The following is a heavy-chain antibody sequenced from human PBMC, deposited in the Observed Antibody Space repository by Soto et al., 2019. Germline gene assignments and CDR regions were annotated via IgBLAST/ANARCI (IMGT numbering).Heavy chain of an antibody. D-gene: IGHD2-21*01. CDR3: AASCVGCGGFNYYGMDV. V-gene: IGHV4-31*03. Sequence: QVQLQESGPGLVKPSQTLSLTCSVSGASISSGGYYWNWIRQHPGKGLEWIGYIYYSGTTYYNPSLKSRVTFSIDRSKNQFSLMLSSVTAADTAVYYCAASCVGCGGFNYYGMDVWGQGTTVTVSS. J-gene: IGHJ6*02. CDR2: IYYSGTT. CDR1: GASISSGGYY.